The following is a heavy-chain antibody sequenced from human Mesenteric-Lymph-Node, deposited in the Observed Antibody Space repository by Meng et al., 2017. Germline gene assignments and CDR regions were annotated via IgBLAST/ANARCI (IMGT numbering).Heavy chain of an antibody. D-gene: IGHD1-26*01. Sequence: SETLSLTFAVYGGSFSGYYWSWIRQPPGKGLEWIGEINHSGSTNYNPSLKSRVTISVDTSKNQFSLKLSSVTAADTAVYYCARGRSGRRATDFDYWGQGTLVTVSS. CDR2: INHSGST. CDR1: GGSFSGYY. J-gene: IGHJ4*02. V-gene: IGHV4-34*01. CDR3: ARGRSGRRATDFDY.